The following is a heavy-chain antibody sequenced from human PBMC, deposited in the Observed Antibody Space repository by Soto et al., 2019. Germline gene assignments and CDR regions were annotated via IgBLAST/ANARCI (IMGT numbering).Heavy chain of an antibody. CDR1: GDSISSTHW. V-gene: IGHV4-4*02. CDR2: VYHTGST. J-gene: IGHJ4*02. D-gene: IGHD2-21*01. Sequence: QVQLRQSGPRLARPSGTLSLTCVVSGDSISSTHWWTWVRQTPGTGLEWIGEVYHTGSTKYNPSLKNRVTISLDKTNNPFSLNLTSLTAADTAVYYCATLPPRIVVTILPIPSWGQGTQVTVSS. CDR3: ATLPPRIVVTILPIPS.